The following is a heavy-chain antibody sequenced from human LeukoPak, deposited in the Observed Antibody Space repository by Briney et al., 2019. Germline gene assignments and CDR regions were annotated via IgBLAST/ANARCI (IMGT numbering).Heavy chain of an antibody. Sequence: PGGSLRLSCAASGFTFSSYAMSWVRQAPGKGLEWVSAISGSGGSTYYADSVKGRFTISRDNSKNRLYLQMNSLRAEHTAVYYFAKGDDTSGYYPSFDSWGQGTLLPVSS. J-gene: IGHJ4*02. CDR3: AKGDDTSGYYPSFDS. CDR2: ISGSGGST. V-gene: IGHV3-23*01. CDR1: GFTFSSYA. D-gene: IGHD3-22*01.